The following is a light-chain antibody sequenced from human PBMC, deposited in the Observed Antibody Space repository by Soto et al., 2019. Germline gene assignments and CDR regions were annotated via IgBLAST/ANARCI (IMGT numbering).Light chain of an antibody. J-gene: IGKJ4*01. Sequence: EIVLTQSPATLSLSPGDRATLSCRASQSVSRSLTWYQQKPGQAPRLLIYDASTRATGIPPRCSGSGSGTDFTLTISSLEPEDFAVYYCQQRSNSFSGGTKVEIK. CDR1: QSVSRS. CDR3: QQRSNS. V-gene: IGKV3-11*01. CDR2: DAS.